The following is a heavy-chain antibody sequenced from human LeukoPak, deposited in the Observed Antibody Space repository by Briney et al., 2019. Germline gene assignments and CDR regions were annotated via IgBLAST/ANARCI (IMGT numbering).Heavy chain of an antibody. J-gene: IGHJ6*03. V-gene: IGHV3-30*03. CDR3: ARDRLLEDRRYYSYYYMDV. D-gene: IGHD1-1*01. Sequence: LGLSCAASGFTFSSYGMHWVRQAPGKGLEWVAVISYDGSNKYYADSVKGRFTISRDNSKNTLYLQMNSLRAEDTAVYYCARDRLLEDRRYYSYYYMDVWGKGTTVTVSS. CDR1: GFTFSSYG. CDR2: ISYDGSNK.